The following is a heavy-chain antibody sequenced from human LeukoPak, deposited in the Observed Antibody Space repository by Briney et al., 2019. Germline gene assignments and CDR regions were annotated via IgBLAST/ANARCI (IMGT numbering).Heavy chain of an antibody. Sequence: GGSLRLSCAASGFTFSSYAMHWVRQAPGKGLEWVAVISYDGSNKYYADSVKGRFTISRDNSKNTLYLQMNSLRAEDTAVYYCARDPPGPDWGMDVWGQGTTVTVSS. CDR1: GFTFSSYA. V-gene: IGHV3-30-3*01. D-gene: IGHD2-21*01. J-gene: IGHJ6*02. CDR2: ISYDGSNK. CDR3: ARDPPGPDWGMDV.